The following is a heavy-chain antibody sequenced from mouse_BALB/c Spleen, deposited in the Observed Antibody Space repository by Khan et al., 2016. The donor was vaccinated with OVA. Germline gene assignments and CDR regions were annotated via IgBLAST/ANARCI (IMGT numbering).Heavy chain of an antibody. CDR1: GYSITSDYA. CDR3: ARSVTITTVVATDFDY. D-gene: IGHD1-1*01. Sequence: QLKESGPGLVKPSQSLSLTCTVTGYSITSDYAWNWIRQFPGNKLEWMGYISYSGRTSYNPSLKSRISITRDPSKNQFFLQLNSVTTEDTATYYCARSVTITTVVATDFDYWGQGTTLTVSA. V-gene: IGHV3-2*02. CDR2: ISYSGRT. J-gene: IGHJ2*01.